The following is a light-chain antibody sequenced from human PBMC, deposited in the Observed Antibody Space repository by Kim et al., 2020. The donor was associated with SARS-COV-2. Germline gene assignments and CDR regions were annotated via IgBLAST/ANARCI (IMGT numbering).Light chain of an antibody. CDR1: QGHRIHV. CDR2: LNSDGTH. V-gene: IGLV4-69*01. Sequence: GDPVKLTGNLRQGHRIHVIEWHQKQPGKGPRELMKLNSDGTHSKGDGIPDRFSGSSSGAERYPTIASLQSEDEADYYCQTWGTGVVVGGGTKLTVL. CDR3: QTWGTGVV. J-gene: IGLJ2*01.